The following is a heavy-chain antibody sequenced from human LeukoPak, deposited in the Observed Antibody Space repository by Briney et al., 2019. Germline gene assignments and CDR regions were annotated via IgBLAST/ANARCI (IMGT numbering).Heavy chain of an antibody. V-gene: IGHV4-31*03. CDR3: ARGPYVGPTSGYFDY. CDR1: GGSISSGGYN. CDR2: IYYSGST. J-gene: IGHJ4*02. Sequence: SQTLSLTCTVSGGSISSGGYNWSWIRQHPGKGLECIGYIYYSGSTYYNPSLKSRVTISVDTSKNQFSLKLSSVTAADTAVYYCARGPYVGPTSGYFDYWGQGTLVTVFS. D-gene: IGHD1-26*01.